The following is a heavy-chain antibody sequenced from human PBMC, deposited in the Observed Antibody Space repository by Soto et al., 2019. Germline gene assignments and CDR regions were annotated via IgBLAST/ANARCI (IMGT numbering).Heavy chain of an antibody. D-gene: IGHD3-3*01. CDR3: ARVLRGGYDFWRPNECWFDP. CDR2: ISSSSSTI. V-gene: IGHV3-48*02. Sequence: EGQLVESGGGLVQPGGSLRLSCAASGFTFSSYSMNWVRQAPGKGLERVSYISSSSSTIYYADSVKGRFTISRDNAKNSLYLQMNRLSDEDTAVYYCARVLRGGYDFWRPNECWFDPWGQGTLVTVSS. J-gene: IGHJ5*02. CDR1: GFTFSSYS.